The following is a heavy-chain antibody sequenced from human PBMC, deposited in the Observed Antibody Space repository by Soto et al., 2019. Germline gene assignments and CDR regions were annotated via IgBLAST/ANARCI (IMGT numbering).Heavy chain of an antibody. Sequence: QVQLVESGGGVVQPGRSLRLSCAASGYTFSSYGMHWVRQAPGKGLEWVAVISSDGSKKYYVDSVKGRFTISRDDSKNTVYLKMNSLRGEDTAVYYCTRDQSSAFHHLGQGTLVTVSS. CDR3: TRDQSSAFHH. CDR2: ISSDGSKK. J-gene: IGHJ4*02. V-gene: IGHV3-30*03. D-gene: IGHD6-19*01. CDR1: GYTFSSYG.